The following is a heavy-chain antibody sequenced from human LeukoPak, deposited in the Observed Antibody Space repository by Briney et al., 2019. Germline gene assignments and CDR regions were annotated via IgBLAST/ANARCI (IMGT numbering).Heavy chain of an antibody. J-gene: IGHJ4*02. V-gene: IGHV4-59*01. CDR1: GGSISSYY. Sequence: PSETLSLTCTVSGGSISSYYWSWIRQPPGKGLEWIGYIYYSGSTNYNPSLKSRVTISVDTSKNHFSLKLNSVTAADTAVYYCARGQWLPVFDFWGQGTLVTVSS. CDR2: IYYSGST. CDR3: ARGQWLPVFDF. D-gene: IGHD3-22*01.